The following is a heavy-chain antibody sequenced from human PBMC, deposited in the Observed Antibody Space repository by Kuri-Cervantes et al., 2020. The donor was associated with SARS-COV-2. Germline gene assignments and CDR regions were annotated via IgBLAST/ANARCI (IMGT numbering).Heavy chain of an antibody. CDR1: GFTFSSYS. V-gene: IGHV3-21*01. D-gene: IGHD7-27*01. J-gene: IGHJ4*01. Sequence: GGSLRLSCAASGFTFSSYSMNWVRQAPGKGLEWVSSISSSSSYIYYADSVKGRFTISRDNAKNSLYLQMNSLRAEDTAVYYCARGHWGIQYYFDDWGQGTLVTVSS. CDR2: ISSSSSYI. CDR3: ARGHWGIQYYFDD.